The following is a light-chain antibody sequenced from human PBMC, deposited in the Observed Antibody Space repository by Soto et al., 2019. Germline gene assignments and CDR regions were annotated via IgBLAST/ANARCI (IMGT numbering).Light chain of an antibody. CDR1: QSISTY. V-gene: IGKV1-27*01. Sequence: DIQMNQSPSSLSASVGDRVTITCRASQSISTYLAWYQQKPGKVPKLLIYSASTLQSRVPSRFIGSGSGTDFTLTISSLQPEDFATYYGQQYNIAPINCGQGTRLEIK. J-gene: IGKJ5*01. CDR3: QQYNIAPIN. CDR2: SAS.